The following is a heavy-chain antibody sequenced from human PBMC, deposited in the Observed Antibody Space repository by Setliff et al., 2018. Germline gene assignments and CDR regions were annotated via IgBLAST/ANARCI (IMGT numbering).Heavy chain of an antibody. Sequence: PGGSLRLSCAASGFTFSNAWMSWVRQAPGKGLEWVGRIKRESDGGTTDYAAPVKGRFTISRDISTNTLYLQMNSLRAEDAAVYYCAKSVTMIVPGAFDIRGQGTKVTVSS. V-gene: IGHV3-15*01. CDR2: IKRESDGGTT. CDR1: GFTFSNAW. J-gene: IGHJ3*02. CDR3: AKSVTMIVPGAFDI. D-gene: IGHD3-22*01.